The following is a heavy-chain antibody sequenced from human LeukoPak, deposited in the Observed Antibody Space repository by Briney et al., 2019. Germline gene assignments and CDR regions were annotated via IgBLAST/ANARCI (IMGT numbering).Heavy chain of an antibody. Sequence: GESLKISCKGSGYSFTNYWIGWVRQMPGKGLEWMGIIYPGDSGTRYSPSFEGQVTISADKSISTAYLQWSSLKASDTATYYCARLWNGYNQRGFDYWGQGTLVTVSS. CDR1: GYSFTNYW. D-gene: IGHD5-24*01. CDR2: IYPGDSGT. V-gene: IGHV5-51*01. J-gene: IGHJ4*02. CDR3: ARLWNGYNQRGFDY.